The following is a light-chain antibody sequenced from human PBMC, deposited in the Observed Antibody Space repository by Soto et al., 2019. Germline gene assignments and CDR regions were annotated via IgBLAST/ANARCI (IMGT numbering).Light chain of an antibody. CDR3: QQYGSSPRT. V-gene: IGKV3-20*01. J-gene: IGKJ1*01. CDR2: GVS. CDR1: QSVSSDY. Sequence: ILLTQSTGTLSLSPGERATLSCRASQSVSSDYLAWYQQKPGQAPRLLIYGVSSRATGIPDRFSGSGSGTDFTLSISSLEPEDFAVYYCQQYGSSPRTFGQGTKVDIK.